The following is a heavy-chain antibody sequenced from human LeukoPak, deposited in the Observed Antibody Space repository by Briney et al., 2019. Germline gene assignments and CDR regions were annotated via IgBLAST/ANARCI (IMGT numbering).Heavy chain of an antibody. V-gene: IGHV1-2*02. D-gene: IGHD3-10*01. CDR2: INPNSGGT. Sequence: ASVKVSCKASGYTLTAYHMRWGRQAPGQGRGWMGCINPNSGGTNYEQKFQARVTMTRDTSISTAYMELSRLRSDDTAVYYCAVSDMVRGAWLDPWGQGTLVTVSS. CDR3: AVSDMVRGAWLDP. CDR1: GYTLTAYH. J-gene: IGHJ5*02.